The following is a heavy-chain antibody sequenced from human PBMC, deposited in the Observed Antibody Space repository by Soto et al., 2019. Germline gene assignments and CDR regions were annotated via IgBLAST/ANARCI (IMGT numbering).Heavy chain of an antibody. D-gene: IGHD1-26*01. V-gene: IGHV4-4*02. CDR1: GGSISNGNW. J-gene: IGHJ4*02. CDR2: ISHSGST. CDR3: ARRYSGSHFDY. Sequence: SETLSLTCTVSGGSISNGNWCSWVRQPPGKGLEWIGEISHSGSTNYNPSLKSRVTISVDKSKNQFSLKLTSVTAADTAVYYCARRYSGSHFDYWGQGALVTVSS.